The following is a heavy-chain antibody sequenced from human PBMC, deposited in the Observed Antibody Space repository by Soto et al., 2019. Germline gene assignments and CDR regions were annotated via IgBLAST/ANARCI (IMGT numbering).Heavy chain of an antibody. V-gene: IGHV4-39*07. J-gene: IGHJ4*02. CDR3: ARESPITMIDY. Sequence: SETLSLTCTVSGGSISSSSYYWGWIRQPPGKGLEWIGSIYYSGSTYYNPSLKSRVTISVDTSKNQFSLKLSSVTAADTAVYYCARESPITMIDYWGQGTLVTVSS. CDR2: IYYSGST. CDR1: GGSISSSSYY. D-gene: IGHD3-22*01.